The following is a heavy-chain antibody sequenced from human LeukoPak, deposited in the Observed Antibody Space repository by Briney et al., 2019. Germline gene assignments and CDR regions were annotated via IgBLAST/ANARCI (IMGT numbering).Heavy chain of an antibody. V-gene: IGHV1-58*02. CDR2: IAVGSGNT. CDR3: AAVFGSGYYYYFDY. J-gene: IGHJ4*02. D-gene: IGHD3-22*01. CDR1: GFTFTSSS. Sequence: SVKVSCKASGFTFTSSSMRWVRQARGQRLEWIGWIAVGSGNTNYAQKFQGRVTITRDMSTSTAYMELSSLRSEDTAVYYCAAVFGSGYYYYFDYWGQGTLVTVSS.